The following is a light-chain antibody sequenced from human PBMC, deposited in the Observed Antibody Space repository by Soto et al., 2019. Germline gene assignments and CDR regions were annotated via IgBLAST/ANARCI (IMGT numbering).Light chain of an antibody. CDR1: SSAVGGYNF. CDR3: SSYAGSNSFVV. Sequence: QSVLTQPPSASGSPGQSVTISCTGTSSAVGGYNFVSWYQHHPGKAPKLMIYEVSKRPSGVPDRFSGSKSANTASLTVSGLQAEDEADYYCSSYAGSNSFVVFGGGTKLTVL. J-gene: IGLJ3*02. V-gene: IGLV2-8*01. CDR2: EVS.